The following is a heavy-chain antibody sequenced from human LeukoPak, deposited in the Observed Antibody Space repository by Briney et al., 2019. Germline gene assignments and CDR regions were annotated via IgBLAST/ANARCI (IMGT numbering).Heavy chain of an antibody. CDR1: GYTFTGYY. Sequence: ASVKVSCKASGYTFTGYYMHWVRQAPGQGLEWMGWINPNSGGTNYTQKFQGRVTMTRDTSISTAYMELSRLRSDDTAVYYCVRSLAGSSGCDYWGQGTLVTVSS. V-gene: IGHV1-2*02. J-gene: IGHJ4*02. D-gene: IGHD6-19*01. CDR2: INPNSGGT. CDR3: VRSLAGSSGCDY.